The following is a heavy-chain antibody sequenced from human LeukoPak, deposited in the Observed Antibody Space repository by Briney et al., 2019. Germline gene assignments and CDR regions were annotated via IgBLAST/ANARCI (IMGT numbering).Heavy chain of an antibody. D-gene: IGHD2-8*01. V-gene: IGHV3-7*01. J-gene: IGHJ4*02. CDR3: ARDIVLMVYDY. Sequence: VGSLRLSCAASGFTFAGYWMTWVRQAPGKGLKWVANIKQDGSEKYYVDSVKGRFTISRDNAKNSLYLQMNSLRAEDTAIYYCARDIVLMVYDYWGQGTLVTVSS. CDR2: IKQDGSEK. CDR1: GFTFAGYW.